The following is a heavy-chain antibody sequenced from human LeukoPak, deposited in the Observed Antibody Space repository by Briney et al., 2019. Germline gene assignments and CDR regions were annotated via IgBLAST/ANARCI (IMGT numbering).Heavy chain of an antibody. CDR2: IIGSSGDT. CDR3: AKGAYDYIEMGYFDY. V-gene: IGHV3-23*01. D-gene: IGHD5-12*01. J-gene: IGHJ4*02. CDR1: GFTFSSYG. Sequence: GGSLRLSCAASGFTFSSYGMNWVRQAPGKGLEWVSLIIGSSGDTFYADSVKGRFTISRDNSKNRLYLQMNSLRAEDTALYYCAKGAYDYIEMGYFDYWGQGTLVTVSS.